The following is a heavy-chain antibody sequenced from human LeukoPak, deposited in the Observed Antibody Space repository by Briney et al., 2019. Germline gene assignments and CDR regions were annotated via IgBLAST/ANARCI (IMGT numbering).Heavy chain of an antibody. Sequence: KASGTLSLTCTVSGGSISSSSYYWGWIRQPPGKGLEWIGNIYYSGSTYYNPSLKSRVTISVDTSKNQFSLRLSSVTAADTAVYSCARLDDLGGYYSDYCGQGTLVTVSS. V-gene: IGHV4-39*01. CDR1: GGSISSSSYY. J-gene: IGHJ4*02. CDR2: IYYSGST. D-gene: IGHD3-16*01. CDR3: ARLDDLGGYYSDY.